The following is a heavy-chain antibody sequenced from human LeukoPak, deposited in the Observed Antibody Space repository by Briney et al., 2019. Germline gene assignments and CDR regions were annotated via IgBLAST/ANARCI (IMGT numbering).Heavy chain of an antibody. J-gene: IGHJ3*02. CDR3: ATPPYYYDSSGYYDAFDI. V-gene: IGHV1-46*01. CDR1: GYTFTTYY. Sequence: ASVKVSCKASGYTFTTYYMHWVRQAPGRGLEWMGIINPSGGSTSYAQKFQGKVTVTRDMSTSTVYMELSSLRSEDTAVYYCATPPYYYDSSGYYDAFDIWGQGTMVTVSS. D-gene: IGHD3-22*01. CDR2: INPSGGST.